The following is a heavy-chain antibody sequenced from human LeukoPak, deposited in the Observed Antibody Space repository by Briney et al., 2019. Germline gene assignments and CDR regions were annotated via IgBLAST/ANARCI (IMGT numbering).Heavy chain of an antibody. CDR3: ARYRTIAVSSTGWSDY. D-gene: IGHD6-19*01. Sequence: SQTLSLTCTVSGGSISRSSYHWGWIRQPPGKGLEWIGNINYSGSTYYNPSLKSRVTISVDTSKNQFSLKLTSVTAADTALYYCARYRTIAVSSTGWSDYWGQGTLVTVSS. V-gene: IGHV4-39*01. CDR1: GGSISRSSYH. J-gene: IGHJ4*02. CDR2: INYSGST.